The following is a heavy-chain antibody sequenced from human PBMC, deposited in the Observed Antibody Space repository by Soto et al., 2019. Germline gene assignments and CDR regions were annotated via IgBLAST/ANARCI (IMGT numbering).Heavy chain of an antibody. V-gene: IGHV1-18*01. J-gene: IGHJ4*02. CDR2: ISAYNGNT. Sequence: QVQLVQSGAEVKKPGASVKVSCKASGYTFTSYGISWVRQAPGQGLEWMGWISAYNGNTNYAQKLQGRVTMTTDTPTSTAYMELRSVRSDDTAVYYCARDEPAAIVAYSFDYGGQGTMVTVSS. CDR1: GYTFTSYG. CDR3: ARDEPAAIVAYSFDY. D-gene: IGHD2-2*01.